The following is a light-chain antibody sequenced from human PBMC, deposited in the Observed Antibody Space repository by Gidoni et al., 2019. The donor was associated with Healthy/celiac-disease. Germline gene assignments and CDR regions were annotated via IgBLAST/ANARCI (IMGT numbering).Light chain of an antibody. CDR1: QSVSNN. CDR3: QQYNNWPPLT. Sequence: EIVMTQSPANLSVSPGERATLSCRASQSVSNNLAWYQQKPCQAPSLLIYRASTRDTGIPARFSGSGSGTEFTLTISSLQSVDFAVYYCQQYNNWPPLTFGGGTKVEIK. CDR2: RAS. J-gene: IGKJ4*01. V-gene: IGKV3-15*01.